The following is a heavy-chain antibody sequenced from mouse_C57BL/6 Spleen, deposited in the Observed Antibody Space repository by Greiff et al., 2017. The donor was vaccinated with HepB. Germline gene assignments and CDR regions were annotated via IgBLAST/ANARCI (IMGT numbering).Heavy chain of an antibody. CDR3: ARTPDYYGSSYVGYFDY. CDR1: GFSLTSYG. J-gene: IGHJ2*01. D-gene: IGHD1-1*01. CDR2: IWSDGST. Sequence: VHLVESGPGLVAPSQSLSITCTVSGFSLTSYGVHWVRQPPGKGLEWLVVIWSDGSTTYNSALKSRLSISKDNSKSQVFLKMNSLQTDDTAMYYCARTPDYYGSSYVGYFDYWGQGTTLTVSS. V-gene: IGHV2-6*03.